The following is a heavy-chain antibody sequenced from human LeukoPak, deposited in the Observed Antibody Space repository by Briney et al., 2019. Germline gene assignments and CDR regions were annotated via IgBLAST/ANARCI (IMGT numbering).Heavy chain of an antibody. D-gene: IGHD3-9*01. CDR2: ISSSGSTI. Sequence: GGSLRLSCAASGFTFSSYEMNWVRQAPGKGLEWVSYISSSGSTIYYADSVKGRFTISRDNAKNSLYLKMNSLRAEDTAVYYCARESGYYNFDYWGQGTLVTVSS. V-gene: IGHV3-48*03. CDR1: GFTFSSYE. CDR3: ARESGYYNFDY. J-gene: IGHJ4*02.